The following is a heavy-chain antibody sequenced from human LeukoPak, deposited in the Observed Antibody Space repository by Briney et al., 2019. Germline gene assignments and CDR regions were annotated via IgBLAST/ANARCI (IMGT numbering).Heavy chain of an antibody. J-gene: IGHJ3*02. CDR3: ARGNRGMDAFDI. V-gene: IGHV4-39*07. Sequence: SETLSLTCTVSGGSISSSSYYWGWIRQPPGKGLEWIGSIYYSGSTYYNPSLKSRVTISVDTSKNQFSLKLSSVTAADTAVYYCARGNRGMDAFDIWGQGTMVTVSS. D-gene: IGHD2-15*01. CDR1: GGSISSSSYY. CDR2: IYYSGST.